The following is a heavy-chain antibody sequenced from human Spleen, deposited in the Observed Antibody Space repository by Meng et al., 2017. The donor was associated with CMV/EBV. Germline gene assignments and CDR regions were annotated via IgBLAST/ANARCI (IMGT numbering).Heavy chain of an antibody. V-gene: IGHV4-34*01. Sequence: CDVQGGSFTGYYWSWIRQPPGKGLEWIGEINHSGIANYNPSLKSRVTIAVDTSKNQFSLKLSTLTVADTAGYFCARGLGPANWYFDLWGRGTLVTVSS. J-gene: IGHJ2*01. CDR1: GGSFTGYY. CDR3: ARGLGPANWYFDL. CDR2: INHSGIA.